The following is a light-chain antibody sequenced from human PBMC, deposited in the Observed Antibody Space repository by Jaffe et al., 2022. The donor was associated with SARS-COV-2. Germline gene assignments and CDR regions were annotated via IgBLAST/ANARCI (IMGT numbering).Light chain of an antibody. CDR2: RDR. V-gene: IGLV3-25*03. Sequence: SYELTQPPSVSVSPGQTARITCSADALANKYVCWYQQKPGQAPLLVIYRDRERPSGIPERFSGSSSGTTVTLTITGVQAEDEADYYCQSADSSGTDWVFGGGTKLTVL. CDR1: ALANKY. CDR3: QSADSSGTDWV. J-gene: IGLJ3*02.